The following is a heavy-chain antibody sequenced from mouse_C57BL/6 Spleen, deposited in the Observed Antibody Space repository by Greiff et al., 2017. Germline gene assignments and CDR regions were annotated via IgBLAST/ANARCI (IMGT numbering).Heavy chain of an antibody. CDR2: INPSTGGT. D-gene: IGHD2-1*01. Sequence: VQLKESGPELVKPGASVKISCKASGYSFTGYYMNWVKQSPEKSLEWIGEINPSTGGTTYNQKFKAKATLTVDKSSSTAYMQLKSLTSEDSAVYYCAKGYGNYLWYFDVWGTGTTVTVSS. J-gene: IGHJ1*03. CDR1: GYSFTGYY. V-gene: IGHV1-42*01. CDR3: AKGYGNYLWYFDV.